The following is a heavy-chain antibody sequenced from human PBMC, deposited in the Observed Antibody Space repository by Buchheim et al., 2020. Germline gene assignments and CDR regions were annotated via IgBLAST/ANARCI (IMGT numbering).Heavy chain of an antibody. D-gene: IGHD2-15*01. CDR2: IYFSGTT. CDR3: ARSDCSGGSCYRVDH. CDR1: GGSISSRGYN. V-gene: IGHV4-31*03. J-gene: IGHJ4*02. Sequence: QVQLQESGPGLVKPSQTLSLTCTVSGGSISSRGYNWNWIRQHPGKGLEWIGYIYFSGTTSYTPSLKSRVSISLDTSKNQFSLKLSSVTAADTALYYCARSDCSGGSCYRVDHWGQGTL.